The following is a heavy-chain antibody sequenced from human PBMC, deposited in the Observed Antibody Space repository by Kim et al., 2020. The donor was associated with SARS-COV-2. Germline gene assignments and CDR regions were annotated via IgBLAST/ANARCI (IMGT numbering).Heavy chain of an antibody. CDR3: ARHRFGGVIGDFDY. V-gene: IGHV4-59*08. CDR1: GGSISSYY. D-gene: IGHD3-16*02. Sequence: SETLSPTCIVSGGSISSYYWSWIRQPPRKGLEWIGYIYYSGSTNYNPSLKTRVTISVDTSKNQFSLKLSSVTAADTAVYYCARHRFGGVIGDFDYWGQGTLVTVSS. CDR2: IYYSGST. J-gene: IGHJ4*02.